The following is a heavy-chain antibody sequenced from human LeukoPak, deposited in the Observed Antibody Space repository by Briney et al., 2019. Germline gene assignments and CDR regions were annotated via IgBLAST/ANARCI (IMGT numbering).Heavy chain of an antibody. Sequence: PGRSLRLSCAASGFTFSSYGMHWVRQAPGKGLEWVAVISHDGSNKYYADSVKGRFTISRDNSKNTLYLQMNSLRAEDTAVYYCARDHGVTTLTLWYWGQGILVTVSS. CDR1: GFTFSSYG. CDR2: ISHDGSNK. J-gene: IGHJ4*02. CDR3: ARDHGVTTLTLWY. V-gene: IGHV3-30*03. D-gene: IGHD1-26*01.